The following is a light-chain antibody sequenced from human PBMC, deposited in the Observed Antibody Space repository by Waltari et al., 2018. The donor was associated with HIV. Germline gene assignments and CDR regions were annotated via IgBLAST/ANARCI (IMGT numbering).Light chain of an antibody. J-gene: IGKJ2*01. Sequence: DTQMTQSPSTLSASVGDRVTITCRASQGISRWLAWYQQKPEKSPKSLIYAASILQSGVPSRFSGSGSVTDFTLTISSLQPEDFATYFCLQYNTYPYTFGQGTKLEIK. CDR2: AAS. CDR3: LQYNTYPYT. CDR1: QGISRW. V-gene: IGKV1D-16*01.